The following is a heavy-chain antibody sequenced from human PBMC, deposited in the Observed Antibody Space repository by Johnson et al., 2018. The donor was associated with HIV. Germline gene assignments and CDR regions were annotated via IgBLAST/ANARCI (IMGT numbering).Heavy chain of an antibody. V-gene: IGHV3-30*19. Sequence: QVQLVESGGGVVQPGGSLRLSCAASGFTFSSYGMHWVRQAPGKGLEWVAVISYDGSNKYYADAVKGRFTISRDNSKNTLYLQMNSLRAEDTAVYYCSRGTRLGAPSNLYAFDIWGQGTKVTVSS. CDR1: GFTFSSYG. J-gene: IGHJ3*02. CDR3: SRGTRLGAPSNLYAFDI. D-gene: IGHD1-7*01. CDR2: ISYDGSNK.